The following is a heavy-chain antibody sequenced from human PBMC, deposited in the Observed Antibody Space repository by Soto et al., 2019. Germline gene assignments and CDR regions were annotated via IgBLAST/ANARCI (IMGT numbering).Heavy chain of an antibody. CDR1: GGSFSGYY. V-gene: IGHV4-34*01. CDR3: ARGGRIAAAGNHNYYCFDY. D-gene: IGHD6-13*01. J-gene: IGHJ4*02. CDR2: INHSGST. Sequence: SETLSLTCAVYGGSFSGYYWSWIRQPPGKGLEWNGEINHSGSTNYNPSLKSRVTISVDTSKNLFSLKLSSVTAADTAVYYCARGGRIAAAGNHNYYCFDYWGQGTLVTVSS.